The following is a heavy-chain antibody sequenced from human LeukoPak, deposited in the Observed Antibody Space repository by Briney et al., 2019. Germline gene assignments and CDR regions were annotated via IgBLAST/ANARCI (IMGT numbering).Heavy chain of an antibody. J-gene: IGHJ4*02. CDR2: INRDESEK. Sequence: PGGSLRLSCAASGFILTNHWMTWVRQAPGKGPEWVANINRDESEKYYVDSVKGRFTISRDTAKNSLYLQMNNLRAEDTAVYYCARGPNSNWSGLDFWGQGTLLTVSS. CDR3: ARGPNSNWSGLDF. V-gene: IGHV3-7*01. D-gene: IGHD6-6*01. CDR1: GFILTNHW.